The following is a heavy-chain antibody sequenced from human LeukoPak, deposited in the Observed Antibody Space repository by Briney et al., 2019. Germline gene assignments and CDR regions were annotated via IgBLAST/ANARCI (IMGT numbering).Heavy chain of an antibody. CDR1: GLTFSSYE. V-gene: IGHV3-48*03. J-gene: IGHJ4*02. Sequence: PGGPLRLSCAASGLTFSSYEMLWVRQAPGQALEWLAYISSSGDRTLYCSASMKGRFTVSRDNAKNSLYLQMNTLTIEDTAVYYCARESDGGGYRFDYWGQGSLVTVSS. D-gene: IGHD3-22*01. CDR3: ARESDGGGYRFDY. CDR2: ISSSGDRTL.